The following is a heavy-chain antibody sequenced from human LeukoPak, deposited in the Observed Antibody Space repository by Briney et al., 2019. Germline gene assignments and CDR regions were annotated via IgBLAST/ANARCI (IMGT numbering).Heavy chain of an antibody. CDR3: VRRGVDSSSLHFDY. Sequence: ASVKVSCKASGYTFTSYAMHWVRQAPGQRLEWMGWINAGNGNTKYSQEFQGRVTITRDTSASTAYMELSSLRSEDMAVYYCVRRGVDSSSLHFDYWGQGTLVTVSS. V-gene: IGHV1-3*03. J-gene: IGHJ4*02. CDR2: INAGNGNT. D-gene: IGHD6-13*01. CDR1: GYTFTSYA.